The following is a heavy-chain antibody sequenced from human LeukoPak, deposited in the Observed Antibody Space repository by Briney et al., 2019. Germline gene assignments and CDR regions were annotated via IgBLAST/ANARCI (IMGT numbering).Heavy chain of an antibody. CDR3: ARGLSGSGNVYDY. D-gene: IGHD3-10*01. CDR1: GFIFIGYG. CDR2: IRPDGHNK. V-gene: IGHV3-30*02. J-gene: IGHJ4*02. Sequence: QPGGSLRLSCAASGFIFIGYGMHWVRQAPGKGPEWVAFIRPDGHNKYYADSVKGRFMISRDNSKNTVDLQMNSLRAEDTAVYYCARGLSGSGNVYDYWGQGTLVTVSS.